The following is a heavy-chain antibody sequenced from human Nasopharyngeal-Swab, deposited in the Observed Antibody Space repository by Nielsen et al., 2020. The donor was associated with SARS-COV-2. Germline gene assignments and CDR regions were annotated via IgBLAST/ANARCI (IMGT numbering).Heavy chain of an antibody. CDR1: GGSISSYY. CDR2: IYYSGST. Sequence: SETLSLTCTVSGGSISSYYWSWIRQPPGKGLEWIGYIYYSGSTNYNPSLKSRVTISVDTSKNQFSLKLSSVTAADTAVYYCARVPRSGGKIDYWGQGTLVTVSS. J-gene: IGHJ4*02. V-gene: IGHV4-59*13. D-gene: IGHD4-23*01. CDR3: ARVPRSGGKIDY.